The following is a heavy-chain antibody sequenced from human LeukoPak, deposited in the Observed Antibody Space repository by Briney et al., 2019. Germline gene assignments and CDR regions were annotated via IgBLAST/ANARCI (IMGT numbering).Heavy chain of an antibody. V-gene: IGHV4-59*01. CDR1: GDSISSYY. CDR2: IYYSGST. Sequence: SETLSLTCTVSGDSISSYYWSWIRQPPGKGLEWIGYIYYSGSTNYNPSLKSRVTISVDTSKNQFSLKLSSVTAADTAVYYCARDPHSSGWSNFDYWGQGTLVTVSS. J-gene: IGHJ4*02. CDR3: ARDPHSSGWSNFDY. D-gene: IGHD6-19*01.